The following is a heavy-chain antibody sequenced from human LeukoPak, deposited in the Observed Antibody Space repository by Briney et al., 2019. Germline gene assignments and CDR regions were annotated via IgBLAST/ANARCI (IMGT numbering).Heavy chain of an antibody. CDR2: IYYSGST. CDR3: ARVVPANYYMGV. D-gene: IGHD2-2*01. J-gene: IGHJ6*03. CDR1: GGSISSSSCY. Sequence: PSETLSLTCTVCGGSISSSSCYWPWIRQPPRKGLQWIGSIYYSGSTYYNPSLMSRVTMSLDTSKNQFSLKLRSVTAADTAVYYCARVVPANYYMGVWGTCTTVTVSS. V-gene: IGHV4-39*07.